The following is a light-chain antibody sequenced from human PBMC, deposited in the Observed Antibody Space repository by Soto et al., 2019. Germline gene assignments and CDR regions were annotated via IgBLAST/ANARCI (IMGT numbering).Light chain of an antibody. CDR2: ATS. J-gene: IGKJ1*01. Sequence: DIQLTQSLYSLSASVGERLTLTCRASQSISSLLNWYQHKPGKAPKFLIYATSSLQSGVPSRFSGSGSGTDFTLTISSLQPEDFATYYCQQTYNTPRTFGQGAKVDIK. CDR3: QQTYNTPRT. V-gene: IGKV1-39*01. CDR1: QSISSL.